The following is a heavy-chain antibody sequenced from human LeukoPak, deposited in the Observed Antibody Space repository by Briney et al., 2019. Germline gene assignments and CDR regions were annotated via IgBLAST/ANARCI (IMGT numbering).Heavy chain of an antibody. D-gene: IGHD3-3*01. Sequence: GGSLRLSCAASGFTFSSYAMSWVRQAPGKGLEWVSTISGSGGSTYYADSVKGRFTISRDNSKNTLYLLMNSLRAEDTAVYYCARPDPPIILEWPAPYFDYWGQGTLVTVSS. J-gene: IGHJ4*02. V-gene: IGHV3-23*01. CDR3: ARPDPPIILEWPAPYFDY. CDR1: GFTFSSYA. CDR2: ISGSGGST.